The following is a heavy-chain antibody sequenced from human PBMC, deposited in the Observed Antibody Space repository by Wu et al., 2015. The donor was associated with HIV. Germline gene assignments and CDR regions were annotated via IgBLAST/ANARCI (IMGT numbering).Heavy chain of an antibody. Sequence: QVQLVQSGAEVKKPGASVKVSCKASGYTFTGHDVNWVRQTRGQGLEWMGWLNPNSGYTVYLQKFQGRVSMTADTSINTAYMELRSLRSDDTAVYYCARVRGYCSSTSCYDPYFDYWGQGTLVTVSS. CDR3: ARVRGYCSSTSCYDPYFDY. J-gene: IGHJ4*02. CDR1: GYTFTGHD. V-gene: IGHV1-8*01. D-gene: IGHD2-2*01. CDR2: LNPNSGYT.